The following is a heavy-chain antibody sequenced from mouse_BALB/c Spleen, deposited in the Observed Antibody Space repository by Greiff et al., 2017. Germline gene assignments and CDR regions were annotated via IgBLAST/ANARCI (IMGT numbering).Heavy chain of an antibody. CDR1: GFSLTGYG. D-gene: IGHD2-4*01. CDR2: IWGDGST. Sequence: QVQLKESGPGLVAPSQSLSITCTVSGFSLTGYGVNWVRQPPGKGLEWLGMIWGDGSTDYNSALKSRLSISKDNSKSQVFLKMNSLQTDDTARYYGASECDYDGTGYAMDYWGQGTSVTVSS. J-gene: IGHJ4*01. CDR3: ASECDYDGTGYAMDY. V-gene: IGHV2-6-7*01.